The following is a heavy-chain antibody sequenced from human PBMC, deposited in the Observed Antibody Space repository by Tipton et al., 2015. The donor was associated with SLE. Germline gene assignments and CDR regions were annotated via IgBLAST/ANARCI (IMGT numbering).Heavy chain of an antibody. Sequence: QSGAEVKKPGASVKVSCKASGYTFTGYYMHWVRQAPGQGLEWMGRINPNSGGTNYAQKFQGRVTMTRDTSISTAYMELSRLRSDDTAVYYCARGAWSIAPRGWYFDLWGRGTLVTVSS. CDR1: GYTFTGYY. CDR2: INPNSGGT. D-gene: IGHD6-6*01. V-gene: IGHV1-2*06. J-gene: IGHJ2*01. CDR3: ARGAWSIAPRGWYFDL.